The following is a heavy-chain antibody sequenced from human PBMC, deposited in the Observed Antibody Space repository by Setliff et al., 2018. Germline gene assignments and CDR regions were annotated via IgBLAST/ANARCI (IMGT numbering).Heavy chain of an antibody. V-gene: IGHV1-69*05. CDR3: ARSPALLGIVYLDP. J-gene: IGHJ5*02. CDR2: LIPMFGTP. Sequence: GASVKVSCKASGYTLTNYYMHWVRQAPGQGLEWMGGLIPMFGTPGYAQKFQDRVTITTDESTSTAYMELNSLTSEDTAVYYCARSPALLGIVYLDPWGQGTRVTVSS. CDR1: GYTLTNYY. D-gene: IGHD2-15*01.